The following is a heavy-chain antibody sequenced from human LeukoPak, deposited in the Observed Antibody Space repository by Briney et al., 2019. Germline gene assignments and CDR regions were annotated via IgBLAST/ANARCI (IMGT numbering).Heavy chain of an antibody. CDR1: GGTFSSYA. Sequence: SVKVSCKASGGTFSSYAISWVRQAPGQGLEWMGGIIPIFGTANYAQKFQGRVTITADKSTSTAYMELSSLRSEDTAVYYCARGRDGYNPFDYWGQGTLVTVSS. V-gene: IGHV1-69*06. CDR3: ARGRDGYNPFDY. J-gene: IGHJ4*02. CDR2: IIPIFGTA. D-gene: IGHD5-24*01.